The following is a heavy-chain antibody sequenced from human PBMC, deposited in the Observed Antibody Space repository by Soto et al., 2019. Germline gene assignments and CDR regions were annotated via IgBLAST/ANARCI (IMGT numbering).Heavy chain of an antibody. CDR1: GGTSTRYA. Sequence: QERLVQSGAEVRKPGSSVKVSCKVTGGTSTRYAINWVRQAPGQGLEWMGGIGPVFGTSKYAQKFQGRVTVTAATSLNIAYMELRSRRSEDTAVYYCNRGSEYDFWSGYLWGQGTLVSVSS. CDR3: NRGSEYDFWSGYL. V-gene: IGHV1-69*06. J-gene: IGHJ4*02. CDR2: IGPVFGTS. D-gene: IGHD3-3*01.